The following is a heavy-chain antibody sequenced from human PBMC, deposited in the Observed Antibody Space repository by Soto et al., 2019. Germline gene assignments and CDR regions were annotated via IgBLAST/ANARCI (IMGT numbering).Heavy chain of an antibody. CDR3: ARHPQPLALDY. CDR1: GGSISSSSYY. D-gene: IGHD6-13*01. CDR2: IYYRGST. Sequence: QLQLQESGPGLVKPSETLSLTCTVSGGSISSSSYYWGWIRQPPGKGLEWIGSIYYRGSTYYNPSPKSRVTICVDTSKNQFSLKLSSVSAADTAVYYCARHPQPLALDYWGQGTLVTVSS. J-gene: IGHJ4*02. V-gene: IGHV4-39*01.